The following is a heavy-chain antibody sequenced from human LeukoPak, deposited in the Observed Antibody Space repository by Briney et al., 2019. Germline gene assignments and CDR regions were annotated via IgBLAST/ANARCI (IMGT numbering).Heavy chain of an antibody. CDR3: AKVDDYYGSGSYLVDS. V-gene: IGHV3-9*01. D-gene: IGHD3-10*01. CDR2: ISWNSGSI. CDR1: GFTFDDYA. Sequence: PGRSLRLSCAASGFTFDDYAMHWVRQAPGKGLEWVSGISWNSGSIGYADSVKGRFTISRDNAKNSLYLQMNSLRAEDTALYYCAKVDDYYGSGSYLVDSWGQGTLVTVSS. J-gene: IGHJ4*02.